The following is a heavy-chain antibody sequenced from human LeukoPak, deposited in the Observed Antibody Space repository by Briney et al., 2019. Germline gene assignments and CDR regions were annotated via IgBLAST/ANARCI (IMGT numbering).Heavy chain of an antibody. CDR1: VGSISNYY. D-gene: IGHD1-26*01. J-gene: IGHJ5*02. Sequence: SETLSLTCTDSVGSISNYYWSCIRQPPRKGLEWIGYIYYSGSTNYNPSLKCRVTMSEDTSNNQFSLKLSSVTDADTAVYYCARESGGRFDPWGQGTLVTVSS. V-gene: IGHV4-59*01. CDR2: IYYSGST. CDR3: ARESGGRFDP.